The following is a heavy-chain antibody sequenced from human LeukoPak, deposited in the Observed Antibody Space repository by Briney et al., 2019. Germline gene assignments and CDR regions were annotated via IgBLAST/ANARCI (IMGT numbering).Heavy chain of an antibody. CDR1: GYTFTGYY. Sequence: ASVKVSCKASGYTFTGYYIHWVRQAPGQGLEWMGWINPNSGGTNYAQKFQGRVTMTEDTSTDTAYMEPSSLRSEDTAVYYCATGLPSSYSSSSFDYWGQGTLVTVSS. CDR3: ATGLPSSYSSSSFDY. V-gene: IGHV1-2*02. J-gene: IGHJ4*02. D-gene: IGHD6-6*01. CDR2: INPNSGGT.